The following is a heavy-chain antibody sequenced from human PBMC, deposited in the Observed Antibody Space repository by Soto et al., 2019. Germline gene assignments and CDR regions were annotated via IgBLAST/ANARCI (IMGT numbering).Heavy chain of an antibody. V-gene: IGHV4-59*01. Sequence: QVHLQESGPGLVKPSETLSLSCTISGGSFNNDYWTWIRQSPGKGLEWIGYIFHSGIIDYNPSVNSRVTSSIDKSKNLFSLKFTSVTAADTAVYYCARDRYFYDSAGYYRTLDSWGQGILVTVSS. CDR3: ARDRYFYDSAGYYRTLDS. CDR1: GGSFNNDY. CDR2: IFHSGII. J-gene: IGHJ5*01. D-gene: IGHD3-22*01.